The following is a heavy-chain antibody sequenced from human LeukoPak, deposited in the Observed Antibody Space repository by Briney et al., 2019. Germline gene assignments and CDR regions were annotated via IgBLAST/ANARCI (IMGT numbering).Heavy chain of an antibody. CDR2: IYHSGST. CDR3: ARGDYDILTGINWFDP. V-gene: IGHV4-4*02. CDR1: GGPISSSNW. J-gene: IGHJ5*02. D-gene: IGHD3-9*01. Sequence: PSGTLSLTCAVSGGPISSSNWWSWVRQPPGKGLEWIGEIYHSGSTNYNPSLKSRLTVSLDKSKNQFSLELNSVTAADTAVYYCARGDYDILTGINWFDPWGQGTLVTVSS.